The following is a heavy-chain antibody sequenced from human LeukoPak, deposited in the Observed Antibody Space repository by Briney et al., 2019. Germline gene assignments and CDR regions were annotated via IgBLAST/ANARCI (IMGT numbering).Heavy chain of an antibody. Sequence: PSETLSLTCAVYGGSFSGYYWSWIRQPPGKGLEWIGEINHSGSTNYNPSLKSRVTISVDTSKNQFSLKLSSVTAADTAVYYCARGSDSRGVSVAGSQIVGAALHFDYWGQGTLVTVSS. CDR2: INHSGST. J-gene: IGHJ4*02. D-gene: IGHD6-19*01. V-gene: IGHV4-34*01. CDR1: GGSFSGYY. CDR3: ARGSDSRGVSVAGSQIVGAALHFDY.